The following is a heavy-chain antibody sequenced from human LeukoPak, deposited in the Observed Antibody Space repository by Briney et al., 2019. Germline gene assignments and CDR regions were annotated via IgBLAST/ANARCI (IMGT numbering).Heavy chain of an antibody. J-gene: IGHJ4*02. V-gene: IGHV1-8*03. CDR1: GYTFTSYH. CDR2: MNPYSGDR. Sequence: ASVKVSCKTSGYTFTSYHINWVRQATGQGLEWMGWMNPYSGDRGYAQKFQGRVSITRDTSISTAYMELSSLRSEDTAVYFCARTTSLTASGYDYWGQGTLVTVSS. CDR3: ARTTSLTASGYDY. D-gene: IGHD4-17*01.